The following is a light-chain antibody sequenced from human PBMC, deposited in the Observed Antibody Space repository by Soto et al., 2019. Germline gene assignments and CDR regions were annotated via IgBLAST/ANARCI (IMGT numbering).Light chain of an antibody. CDR2: DAS. CDR3: QQYGSSPGT. J-gene: IGKJ4*01. CDR1: QSVNGL. V-gene: IGKV3-11*01. Sequence: EIMLKQSPATLSLSPGERATLSCRASQSVNGLLGWYQQRPGQAPRLLISDASKRATGIPARFSGSGFETDFTLTISSLEPEDFAVYYCQQYGSSPGTFGGGTKVDIK.